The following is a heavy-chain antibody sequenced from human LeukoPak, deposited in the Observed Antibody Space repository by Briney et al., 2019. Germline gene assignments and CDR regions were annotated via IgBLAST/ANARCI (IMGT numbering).Heavy chain of an antibody. CDR3: ARYAAAGLDY. J-gene: IGHJ4*02. CDR2: IYHSGIS. V-gene: IGHV4-4*02. CDR1: GDSLSSNNW. D-gene: IGHD6-13*01. Sequence: SETLSLTCAVSGDSLSSNNWWSWVRQPPGKGLEWIGEIYHSGISNYNPTLKSRVSISVDKSKNQFSLKLSSVTAADTAVYYCARYAAAGLDYWGQGTLVTVSS.